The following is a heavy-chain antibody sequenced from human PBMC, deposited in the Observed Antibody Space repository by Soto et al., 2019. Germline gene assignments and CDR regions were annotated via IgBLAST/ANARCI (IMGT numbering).Heavy chain of an antibody. CDR2: INPSGSST. V-gene: IGHV1-46*01. CDR3: ARDLTVVAATPAYFDY. D-gene: IGHD2-15*01. Sequence: AASVKVSCKASGYTLTSYYMHWVRQAPGQGLEWMGIINPSGSSTSYSQKFQGRVTMTRDTSTSTVYMELSSLRPEDTAVYYCARDLTVVAATPAYFDYWGQGTLVTVSS. J-gene: IGHJ4*02. CDR1: GYTLTSYY.